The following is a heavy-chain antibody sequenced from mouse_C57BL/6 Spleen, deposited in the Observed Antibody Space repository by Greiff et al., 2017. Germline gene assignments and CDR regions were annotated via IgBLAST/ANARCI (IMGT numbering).Heavy chain of an antibody. V-gene: IGHV10-1*01. D-gene: IGHD1-1*01. J-gene: IGHJ1*03. CDR2: ISRKSTNYAT. Sequence: EVKVVKSGGGLVQPKGSLKLSCAASGFSFNTYAMNWVRQAPGKGLEWVARISRKSTNYATYYAVSVKARFTISRDDSESMHYLQMNNMKTEDTAMYYCVRHGYYGSSHWYFEVWGTGTTVTVAS. CDR1: GFSFNTYA. CDR3: VRHGYYGSSHWYFEV.